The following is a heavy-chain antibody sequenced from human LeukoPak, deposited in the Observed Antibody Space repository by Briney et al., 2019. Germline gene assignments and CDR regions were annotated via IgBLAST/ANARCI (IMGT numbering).Heavy chain of an antibody. D-gene: IGHD1-26*01. CDR2: IYYSGST. J-gene: IGHJ3*02. V-gene: IGHV4-59*12. CDR1: GGSISSYY. CDR3: ARGGNYWDAFDI. Sequence: SETLSLTCTVSGGSISSYYWSWIRQPPGKGLEWIGYIYYSGSTNYNPSLKSRVTISVDTSKNQFSLKVTSVTAADTAVYFCARGGNYWDAFDIWGQGTMVTVSS.